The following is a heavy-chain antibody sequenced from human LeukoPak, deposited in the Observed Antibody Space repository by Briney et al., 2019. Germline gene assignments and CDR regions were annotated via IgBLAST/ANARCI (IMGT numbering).Heavy chain of an antibody. D-gene: IGHD2-2*01. CDR3: ARGMVPVPFDY. CDR2: INSDGSST. CDR1: GFTFSSYW. Sequence: GGSLRLSCAASGFTFSSYWMHWVRQAPGKGLVWVSRINSDGSSTSYADSVKGRFTIPRDNAKNTLYLQMNSLRAEDTAVYYCARGMVPVPFDYWGQGTLVTVSS. J-gene: IGHJ4*02. V-gene: IGHV3-74*01.